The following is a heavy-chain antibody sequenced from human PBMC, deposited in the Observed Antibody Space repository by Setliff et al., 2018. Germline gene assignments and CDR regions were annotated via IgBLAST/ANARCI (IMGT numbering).Heavy chain of an antibody. D-gene: IGHD3-22*01. J-gene: IGHJ3*02. V-gene: IGHV3-7*03. CDR3: VRNYDSSGYYGASDAFDI. CDR2: IKCDGSEK. CDR1: GFTLSSSW. Sequence: GGSLRLSCAASGFTLSSSWMHWVCQAPEKGLEWVADIKCDGSEKYYVDSVKGRLIISRDNAKNSLYLQVNSLRAEDMTVYYCVRNYDSSGYYGASDAFDIWGQGTMVTVSS.